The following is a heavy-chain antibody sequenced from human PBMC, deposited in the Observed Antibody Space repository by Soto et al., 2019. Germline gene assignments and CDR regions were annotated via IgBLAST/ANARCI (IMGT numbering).Heavy chain of an antibody. CDR1: GGSVSSGSYY. CDR3: ARGYCTNGVCYPYYFDY. V-gene: IGHV4-61*01. D-gene: IGHD2-8*01. J-gene: IGHJ4*02. Sequence: QVQLQESGPGLVKPSETLSLTCTVSGGSVSSGSYYWSWIRQPPGKGLEWIGYIYYSGSTNYNPSPKSRVTISVDTSKNQFSLKLSSVTAADTAVYYCARGYCTNGVCYPYYFDYWGQGTLVTVSS. CDR2: IYYSGST.